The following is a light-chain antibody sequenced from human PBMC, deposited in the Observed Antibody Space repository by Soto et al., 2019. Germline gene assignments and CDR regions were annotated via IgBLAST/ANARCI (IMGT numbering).Light chain of an antibody. J-gene: IGKJ5*01. CDR2: DAS. Sequence: EIVLTQSPATLSLSPGSRSTLSCMAIQSVSSYLAWYQQKPGRAPRLLIYDASNRATGIPARFSGSGSGTDFTLTISSLEPEDFAVYYCQQRSNWPPRITFGQGTRLEIK. V-gene: IGKV3-11*01. CDR3: QQRSNWPPRIT. CDR1: QSVSSY.